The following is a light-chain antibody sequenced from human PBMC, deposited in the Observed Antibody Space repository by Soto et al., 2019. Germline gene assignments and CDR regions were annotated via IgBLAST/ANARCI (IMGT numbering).Light chain of an antibody. CDR3: LQLYNFSWT. CDR1: QSVSSN. V-gene: IGKV3-15*01. Sequence: EIVLSQSPATLSLSPGERATLSCRASQSVSSNLAWYQQKPGQAPRLLIYGASTRATGIPARFSGSGSGTDFTLTISRLQPEDFATYYCLQLYNFSWTFGQGTKVDIK. J-gene: IGKJ1*01. CDR2: GAS.